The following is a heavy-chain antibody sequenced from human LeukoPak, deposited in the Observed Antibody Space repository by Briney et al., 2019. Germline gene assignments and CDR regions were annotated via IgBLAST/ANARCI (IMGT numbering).Heavy chain of an antibody. V-gene: IGHV3-21*01. CDR1: GFTFSSYS. D-gene: IGHD3-22*01. CDR2: ISSSSSYI. CDR3: ARDRSDYDSSGYYDY. Sequence: PGGSLRLSCAASGFTFSSYSMNWVRQAPRKGLEWVSSISSSSSYIYYADSVKGRFTISRDNAKNSLYLQMNSLRAEDTAVYYCARDRSDYDSSGYYDYWGQGTLVTVSS. J-gene: IGHJ4*02.